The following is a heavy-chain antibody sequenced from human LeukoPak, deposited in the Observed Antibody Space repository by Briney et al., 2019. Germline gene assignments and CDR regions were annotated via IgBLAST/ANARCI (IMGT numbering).Heavy chain of an antibody. CDR1: GGSISRDGHY. J-gene: IGHJ3*02. CDR2: VSSSGTT. Sequence: SETLSLTCTVSGGSISRDGHYWSWIRQYPGKGLESIVSVSSSGTTTYNPSLKSRVTISLDTSQNQFSLNLRSLPAAETAVYYCAREMVRDAFDIWGQGTMVTVSS. D-gene: IGHD2-8*01. CDR3: AREMVRDAFDI. V-gene: IGHV4-31*03.